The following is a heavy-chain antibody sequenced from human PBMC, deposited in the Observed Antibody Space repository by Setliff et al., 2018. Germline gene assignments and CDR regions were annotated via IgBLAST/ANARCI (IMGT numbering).Heavy chain of an antibody. Sequence: SETLSLTCSVSGGSISSYYWSWIRQPPGKGLEWIGYIYYSGRTNYNPSLRSRVTISVDTSKNQFSLKVSSVTAADTAVYYCARHENDYGDYDDAFDIWGQGTMVTVSS. CDR2: IYYSGRT. J-gene: IGHJ3*02. CDR1: GGSISSYY. D-gene: IGHD4-17*01. V-gene: IGHV4-59*08. CDR3: ARHENDYGDYDDAFDI.